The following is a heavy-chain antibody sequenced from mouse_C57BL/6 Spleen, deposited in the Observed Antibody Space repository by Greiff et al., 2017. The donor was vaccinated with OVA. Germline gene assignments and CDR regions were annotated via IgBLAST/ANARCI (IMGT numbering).Heavy chain of an antibody. V-gene: IGHV1-47*01. D-gene: IGHD1-1*01. CDR1: GYTFTTYP. CDR3: ARYGEIYYGSSFDY. J-gene: IGHJ2*01. Sequence: QVQLQQSGAELVKPGASVKMSCKASGYTFTTYPIEWMKQNHGKSLEWIGNFHPYNDDTNYNQKFKGKATLTVDTSSSTAYMQLSSLTSEDSAVYYCARYGEIYYGSSFDYWGQGTTLTVSS. CDR2: FHPYNDDT.